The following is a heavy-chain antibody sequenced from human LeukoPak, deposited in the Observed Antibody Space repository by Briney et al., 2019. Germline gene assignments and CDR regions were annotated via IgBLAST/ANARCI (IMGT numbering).Heavy chain of an antibody. V-gene: IGHV1-2*02. CDR3: ARLSGYDWESFYDY. CDR1: GYTFTGYY. J-gene: IGHJ4*02. Sequence: ASVKVSCKASGYTFTGYYIHWVRQAPGQGLEWMGWINLNSGGTNYAQKFQGRVTMTRATSISTAYMELSRLRSDDTAVYYCARLSGYDWESFYDYWGQGTLVTVSS. CDR2: INLNSGGT. D-gene: IGHD5-12*01.